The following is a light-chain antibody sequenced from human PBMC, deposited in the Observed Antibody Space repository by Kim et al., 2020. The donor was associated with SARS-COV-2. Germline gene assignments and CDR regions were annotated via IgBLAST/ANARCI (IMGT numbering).Light chain of an antibody. CDR3: YSYAGSNTLV. J-gene: IGLJ3*02. CDR1: SNDVGGYNY. Sequence: GQSVTTSCTGTSNDVGGYNYGSWYQQHPGKAPKVMIYAVNKRPSGVPDRFSGSKSGSTTSLTISGLQGEDEADYYCYSYAGSNTLVFGGGTQLTVL. V-gene: IGLV2-11*02. CDR2: AVN.